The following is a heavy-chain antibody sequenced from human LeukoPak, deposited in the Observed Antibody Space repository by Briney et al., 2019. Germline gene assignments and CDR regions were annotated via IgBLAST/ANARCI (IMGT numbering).Heavy chain of an antibody. Sequence: GGSLRLSCAASGFTFSAYSMNGVRQTPGKGLEWVSYISSSSPIYYADSVKGRFTISRDSAKNALYLQMNSLRAEDTAVYYCARSGYCTSTSCLNGRGAFDIWGQGTMVTVSS. CDR2: ISSSSPI. CDR3: ARSGYCTSTSCLNGRGAFDI. CDR1: GFTFSAYS. D-gene: IGHD2-2*01. V-gene: IGHV3-48*04. J-gene: IGHJ3*02.